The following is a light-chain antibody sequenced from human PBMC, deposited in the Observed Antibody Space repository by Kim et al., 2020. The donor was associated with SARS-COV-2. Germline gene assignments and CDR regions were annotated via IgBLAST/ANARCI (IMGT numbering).Light chain of an antibody. CDR3: QKYNSVPWT. CDR1: QSISNY. V-gene: IGKV1-27*01. J-gene: IGKJ1*01. Sequence: ASVGDRVTITCRASQSISNYLVWYQQKPGKVPKLLIYAASALQSGVPSRFSGSGSGTDFTLTISSLQPEDVATYYCQKYNSVPWTFGQGTKVDIK. CDR2: AAS.